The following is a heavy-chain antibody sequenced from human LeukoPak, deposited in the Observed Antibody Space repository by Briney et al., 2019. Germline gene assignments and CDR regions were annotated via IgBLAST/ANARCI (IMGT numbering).Heavy chain of an antibody. CDR1: GFTFSSYW. CDR2: INTDGSST. J-gene: IGHJ4*02. Sequence: QPGGSLGLSCAASGFTFSSYWMHWVRQAPGKGLVWVSRINTDGSSTSYADSVKGRFTISRDNAKNRLYVQMNSLRAEDTAVYYCATGSGLWSPDYWGQGTLVTVSS. CDR3: ATGSGLWSPDY. V-gene: IGHV3-74*01. D-gene: IGHD5-18*01.